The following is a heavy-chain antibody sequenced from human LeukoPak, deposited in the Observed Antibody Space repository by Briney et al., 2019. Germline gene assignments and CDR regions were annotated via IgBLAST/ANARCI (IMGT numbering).Heavy chain of an antibody. Sequence: PSETLSLTCTVSGGSISSGGYYWSWIRQHPGKGLEWIGYIYYSGSTYYNPSLKSRVTISVDTSKNQFSLKLSSVTAADTAVYYCARGGYSYGDDYWGQGTLVTVSS. V-gene: IGHV4-31*03. J-gene: IGHJ4*02. CDR1: GGSISSGGYY. D-gene: IGHD5-18*01. CDR3: ARGGYSYGDDY. CDR2: IYYSGST.